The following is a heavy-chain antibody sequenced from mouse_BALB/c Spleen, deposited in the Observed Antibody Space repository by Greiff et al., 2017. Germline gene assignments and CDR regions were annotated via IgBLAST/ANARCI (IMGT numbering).Heavy chain of an antibody. D-gene: IGHD2-1*01. J-gene: IGHJ3*01. CDR1: GFTFSSYT. Sequence: EVKLMESGGGLVQPGGSLKLSCAASGFTFSSYTMSWVRQTPEKRLEWVAYISNGGGSTYYPDTVKGRFTISRDNAKNTLYLQMSSLKSEDTAMYYCARARDYGNYWFAYWGQGTLVTVSA. V-gene: IGHV5-12-2*01. CDR3: ARARDYGNYWFAY. CDR2: ISNGGGST.